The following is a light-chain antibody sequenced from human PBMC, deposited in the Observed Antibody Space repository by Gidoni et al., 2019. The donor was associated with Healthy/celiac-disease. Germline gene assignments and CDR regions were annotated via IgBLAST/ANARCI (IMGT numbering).Light chain of an antibody. CDR3: QQYDNLPST. CDR2: DAS. J-gene: IGKJ3*01. CDR1: QDISNY. Sequence: DIQMTQSPSSLSASVGDRVTITCQASQDISNYLNWYQQKPGKAPKLLIYDASNLEPGVPSRFSGSGSGTDFTFTISSLQPEDIATYYCQQYDNLPSTFGPGTKVDIK. V-gene: IGKV1-33*01.